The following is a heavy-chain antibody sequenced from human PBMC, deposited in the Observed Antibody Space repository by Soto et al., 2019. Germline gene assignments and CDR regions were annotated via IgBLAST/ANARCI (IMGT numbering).Heavy chain of an antibody. V-gene: IGHV4-59*01. CDR2: IYYSGST. J-gene: IGHJ6*02. CDR3: ARGTSSSWYHYYYYYGMDV. Sequence: SETLSLTCTVSGGSISSYYWSWIRQPPGKGLEWIGYIYYSGSTNYNPSLKSRVTISVDTSKNQFSLKLSSVTAADTAVYYCARGTSSSWYHYYYYYGMDVWGQGTMVTVSS. CDR1: GGSISSYY. D-gene: IGHD6-13*01.